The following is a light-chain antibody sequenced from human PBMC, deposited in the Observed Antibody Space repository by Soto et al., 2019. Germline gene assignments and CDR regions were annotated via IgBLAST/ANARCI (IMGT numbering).Light chain of an antibody. V-gene: IGKV3-11*01. Sequence: EIVLTQSPATLSLSPGERATLSCRASQSVSNYLAWYQQKPGQAPRLLIYEASNRASGIPARFSGSGSGTDFTLTISILFPDDFAAYNYNHPLYSLSFG. CDR1: QSVSNY. CDR2: EAS. J-gene: IGKJ3*01. CDR3: NHPLYSLS.